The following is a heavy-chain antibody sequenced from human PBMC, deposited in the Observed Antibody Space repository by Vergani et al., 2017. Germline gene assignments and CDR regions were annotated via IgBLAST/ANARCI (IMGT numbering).Heavy chain of an antibody. J-gene: IGHJ5*02. V-gene: IGHV3-30*02. D-gene: IGHD2-2*01. Sequence: QVQLVESGGGVVQPGGSLRLSCAASGFTFSSYGMHWVRQAPGKGLEWVAFIRYDGSNKYYADSVKGRFTISRDNSKNTLYLQMNSLRAEDTAVYYCAKDIKRKVPAATPNWFDPWGQGTLVTVSS. CDR3: AKDIKRKVPAATPNWFDP. CDR1: GFTFSSYG. CDR2: IRYDGSNK.